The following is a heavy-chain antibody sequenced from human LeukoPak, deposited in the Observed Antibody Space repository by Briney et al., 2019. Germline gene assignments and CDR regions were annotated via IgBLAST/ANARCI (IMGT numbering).Heavy chain of an antibody. Sequence: SETLSLSCTVSGGSISSGDYYWSWIRQPPGKGLEWIGYIYYSGSTYYNPSLKSRVTISVDTSKSQFSLKLSSVTAADTAVYYCARVVRYYFGYWGQGTLVTVSS. D-gene: IGHD3-10*01. CDR1: GGSISSGDYY. CDR3: ARVVRYYFGY. V-gene: IGHV4-30-4*08. CDR2: IYYSGST. J-gene: IGHJ4*02.